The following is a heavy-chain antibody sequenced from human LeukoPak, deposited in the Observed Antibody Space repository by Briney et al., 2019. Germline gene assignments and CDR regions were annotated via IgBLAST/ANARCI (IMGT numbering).Heavy chain of an antibody. J-gene: IGHJ6*02. D-gene: IGHD4-23*01. Sequence: GASVKVSCKASGYTFTSYGISWVRQAPGQGLEWMGWISAYNGNTNYAQKLQGRVTMTTDTSTSTAYMELRSLRSDDTAVYYCARDHYGGEQKTNAHYCGMDVWGQGTTVTVSS. CDR2: ISAYNGNT. CDR3: ARDHYGGEQKTNAHYCGMDV. V-gene: IGHV1-18*01. CDR1: GYTFTSYG.